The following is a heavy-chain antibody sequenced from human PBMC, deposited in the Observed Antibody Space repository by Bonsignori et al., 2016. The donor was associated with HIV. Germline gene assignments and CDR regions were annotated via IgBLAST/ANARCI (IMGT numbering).Heavy chain of an antibody. Sequence: WIRQPPGKGLEWIGYIYYSGRTNYNPSLKSRVTMSVDMSKNQFSLRLTSVTTADTAVYYCARDGYGDYFDQWGQGTLVTVSS. CDR3: ARDGYGDYFDQ. D-gene: IGHD4-17*01. V-gene: IGHV4-59*01. J-gene: IGHJ4*02. CDR2: IYYSGRT.